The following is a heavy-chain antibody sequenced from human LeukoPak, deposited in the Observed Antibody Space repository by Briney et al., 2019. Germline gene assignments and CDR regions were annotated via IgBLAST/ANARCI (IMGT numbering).Heavy chain of an antibody. CDR2: IYYSGST. J-gene: IGHJ4*02. CDR3: ARGVYSGYDFIFDY. V-gene: IGHV4-31*03. CDR1: GGSISSGGYY. Sequence: SQTLSLTCTVPGGSISSGGYYWSWIRQHPGKGLEWIGYIYYSGSTYYNPSLKSRVTISVDTSKNQFSLKLSSVTAADTAVYYCARGVYSGYDFIFDYWGQGTLVTVSS. D-gene: IGHD5-12*01.